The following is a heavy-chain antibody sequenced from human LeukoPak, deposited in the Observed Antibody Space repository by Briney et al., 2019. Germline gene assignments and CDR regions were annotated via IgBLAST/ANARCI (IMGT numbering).Heavy chain of an antibody. CDR2: ISGSGGST. CDR3: ATQGVPHNWFDP. Sequence: GGSLRLTCAASGFTFSSYAMSWVRQAPGKGLEWLSAISGSGGSTYYADSVKGRFTISRDNSKNTLYLQMNSLRAEDTAVYYFATQGVPHNWFDPWGQGTLVTVSS. V-gene: IGHV3-23*01. CDR1: GFTFSSYA. J-gene: IGHJ5*02. D-gene: IGHD6-6*01.